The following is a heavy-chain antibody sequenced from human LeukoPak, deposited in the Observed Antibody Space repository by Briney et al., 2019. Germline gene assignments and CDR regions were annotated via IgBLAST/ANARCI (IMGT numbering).Heavy chain of an antibody. J-gene: IGHJ4*02. D-gene: IGHD3-3*01. CDR1: GFTFSSYA. CDR2: ISGSGGST. V-gene: IGHV3-23*01. Sequence: GGSLRLSCAASGFTFSSYAMSWVRQAPGKGLEWVSAISGSGGSTYYADSVKGRSTISRDNSKNTLCLQMNSLRAEDTAVYYCAKLPYYDFWSGPQPTDYWGQGTLVTVSS. CDR3: AKLPYYDFWSGPQPTDY.